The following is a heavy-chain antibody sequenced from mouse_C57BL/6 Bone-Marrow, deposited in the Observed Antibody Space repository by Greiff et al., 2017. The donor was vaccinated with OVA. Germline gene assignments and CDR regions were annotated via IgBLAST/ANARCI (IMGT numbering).Heavy chain of an antibody. J-gene: IGHJ1*03. V-gene: IGHV1-74*01. D-gene: IGHD2-5*01. CDR1: GYTFTSYW. Sequence: VQLQQPGAELVKPGASVKVSCKASGYTFTSYWMHWVKQRPGQGLEWIGRIHPSDSDTNYNQKLKGKATLTVDKSSSTAYMQLSSLTSEDSAVYYCAIQYPSSNYVDWYFDVWGTGTTVTVSS. CDR3: AIQYPSSNYVDWYFDV. CDR2: IHPSDSDT.